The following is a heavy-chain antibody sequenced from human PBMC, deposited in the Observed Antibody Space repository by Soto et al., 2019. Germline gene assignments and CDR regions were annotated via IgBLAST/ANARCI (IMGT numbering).Heavy chain of an antibody. CDR1: GFTFSSYA. J-gene: IGHJ4*02. D-gene: IGHD2-2*01. Sequence: PGGSLRLSCAASGFTFSSYAMHWVRQAPGKGLEWVAVISYDGSNKYYADSVKGRFTISRDNSKNTLHLQMNSLRAEDTAVYYCATSYPDIVVVPAAGEFDYWGQGTLVTVSS. CDR3: ATSYPDIVVVPAAGEFDY. CDR2: ISYDGSNK. V-gene: IGHV3-30-3*01.